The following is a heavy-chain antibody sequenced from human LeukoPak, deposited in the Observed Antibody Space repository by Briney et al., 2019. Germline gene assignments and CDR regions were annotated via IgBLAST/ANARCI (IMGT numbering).Heavy chain of an antibody. D-gene: IGHD2-21*02. Sequence: PGRSLRLSCAASGFTFDDYAMHWVRQAPGKGLGWVSGISWNSGSIGYADSVKSRFTISRDNAKNTLYLQMNSLRAEDTAVYYCARDKLVTRAFDIWGQGTMVTVSS. CDR3: ARDKLVTRAFDI. V-gene: IGHV3-9*01. J-gene: IGHJ3*02. CDR1: GFTFDDYA. CDR2: ISWNSGSI.